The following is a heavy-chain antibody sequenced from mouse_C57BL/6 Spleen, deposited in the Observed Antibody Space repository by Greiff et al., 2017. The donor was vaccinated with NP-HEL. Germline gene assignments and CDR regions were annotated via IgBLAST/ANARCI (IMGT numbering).Heavy chain of an antibody. Sequence: EVQLQQSGPELVKPGASVKIPCKASGYTFTDYNMDWVKQSHGKSLEWIGDINPNNGGTIYNQKFKGKATLTVDKSSSTAYMELRSLTSEDTAVYYCARLAYYSNYVSGFDYWGQGTTLTVSS. CDR2: INPNNGGT. J-gene: IGHJ2*01. V-gene: IGHV1-18*01. D-gene: IGHD2-5*01. CDR3: ARLAYYSNYVSGFDY. CDR1: GYTFTDYN.